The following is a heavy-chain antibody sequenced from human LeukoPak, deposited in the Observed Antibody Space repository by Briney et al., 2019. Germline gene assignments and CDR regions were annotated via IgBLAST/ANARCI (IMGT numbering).Heavy chain of an antibody. V-gene: IGHV3-30-3*01. CDR1: GFTFSSYA. CDR3: ASDLYSSAWNHYYYYTMDV. CDR2: ISYDGSNK. J-gene: IGHJ6*02. D-gene: IGHD6-19*01. Sequence: GRSLRLSCAASGFTFSSYAMHWVRQAPGKGLEWVAVISYDGSNKYYADSVTGRFTISRDNSKNTLYLQMNSLRAEDTAVYSCASDLYSSAWNHYYYYTMDVWGQGTTVTVS.